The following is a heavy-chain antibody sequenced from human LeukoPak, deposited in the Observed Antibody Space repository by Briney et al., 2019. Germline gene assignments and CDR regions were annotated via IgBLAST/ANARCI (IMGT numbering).Heavy chain of an antibody. D-gene: IGHD4-23*01. CDR2: ISGSGGST. J-gene: IGHJ5*02. V-gene: IGHV3-23*01. CDR3: AKREAYGGKSPRWFDP. CDR1: GFTFSSYA. Sequence: GGSLRLSCAASGFTFSSYAMSWVRQAPGKGLEWVSAISGSGGSTYYADSVKGRFTISRDNSKKTLYLQMNSLRAEDTAVYYCAKREAYGGKSPRWFDPWGQGTLVTVSS.